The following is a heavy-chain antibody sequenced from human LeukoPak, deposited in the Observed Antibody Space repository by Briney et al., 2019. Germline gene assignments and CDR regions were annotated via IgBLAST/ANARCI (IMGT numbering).Heavy chain of an antibody. V-gene: IGHV4-39*01. Sequence: PSETLSLTCTVSGGSISSSSYYWGWIRQPPGKGLEWIGSIYYSGSTYYNPSLKSRVTISVDTSKNQFSLKLSSVTAADTAVYYCASTPHYYDGSGYHSAYFDYWGQGTLVTVSS. J-gene: IGHJ4*02. CDR1: GGSISSSSYY. D-gene: IGHD3-22*01. CDR3: ASTPHYYDGSGYHSAYFDY. CDR2: IYYSGST.